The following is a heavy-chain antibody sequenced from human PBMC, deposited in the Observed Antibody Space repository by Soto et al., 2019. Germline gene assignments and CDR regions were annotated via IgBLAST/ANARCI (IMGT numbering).Heavy chain of an antibody. CDR2: IKEDGSEK. CDR3: TRKRFGMDV. CDR1: GFTFSNSW. V-gene: IGHV3-7*03. J-gene: IGHJ6*02. Sequence: LRLSCAASGFTFSNSWMSWVRQAPGKGLEWVANIKEDGSEKDYVDPVKGRFTITRDNAKNSLYLQMNNLRAEDTAVYFCTRKRFGMDVWGQGTTVTVSS.